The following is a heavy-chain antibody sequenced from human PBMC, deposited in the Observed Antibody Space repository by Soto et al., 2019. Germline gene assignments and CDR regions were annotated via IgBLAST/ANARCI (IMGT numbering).Heavy chain of an antibody. Sequence: SETLSLTCIVSGGSISSYYWSWIRQPPGKGLEWIGYIYYSGSTNYNPSLKSRVTISVDTSKNQFSLKLSSVTAADTAVYYCASSNIAATGFYYYGMDVWGRGTTVTVSS. CDR2: IYYSGST. CDR3: ASSNIAATGFYYYGMDV. D-gene: IGHD6-13*01. J-gene: IGHJ6*02. CDR1: GGSISSYY. V-gene: IGHV4-59*01.